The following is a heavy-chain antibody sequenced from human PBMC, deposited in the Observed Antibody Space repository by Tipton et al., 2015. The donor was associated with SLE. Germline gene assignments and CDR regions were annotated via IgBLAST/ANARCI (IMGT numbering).Heavy chain of an antibody. CDR2: IKQDGSEK. CDR1: GFTFSSYW. V-gene: IGHV3-7*01. J-gene: IGHJ4*02. Sequence: SLRLSCAASGFTFSSYWMSWVRQAPGKGLEWVANIKQDGSEKYYVDSVKGRFTISRDNAKNSLYLQMNSLRAEDTAVYYCARLVAVAGYYFDYWGQGTLVTASS. D-gene: IGHD6-19*01. CDR3: ARLVAVAGYYFDY.